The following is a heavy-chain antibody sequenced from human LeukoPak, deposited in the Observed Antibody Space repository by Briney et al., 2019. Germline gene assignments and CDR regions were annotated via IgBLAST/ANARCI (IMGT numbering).Heavy chain of an antibody. V-gene: IGHV4-39*01. CDR3: ARREYYDSSGYR. CDR2: IYNSGST. CDR1: GGSISSSSYY. J-gene: IGHJ4*02. Sequence: NPSETLSLTCTVSGGSISSSSYYWGWIRQPPGKGLEWIGSIYNSGSTYYNPSLKSRVTISVDTSKNQFSLKLSSVTAADTAVYFCARREYYDSSGYRWGQGTLVTVSS. D-gene: IGHD3-22*01.